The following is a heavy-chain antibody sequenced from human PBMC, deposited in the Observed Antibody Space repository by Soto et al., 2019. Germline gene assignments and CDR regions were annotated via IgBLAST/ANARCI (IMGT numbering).Heavy chain of an antibody. D-gene: IGHD3-10*01. J-gene: IGHJ5*02. Sequence: EVQLLESGGGLVQPGGYLRLSCAASGFTFKNFAVSWVRQAPGKGMEWVSAIGGSGSSANYADSVKGRFTVSRDDSKSTLYLQRSGLRVDDTALYYCAKDAVAYNGEWDWFDLWGQGTLVTVSS. CDR3: AKDAVAYNGEWDWFDL. CDR1: GFTFKNFA. CDR2: IGGSGSSA. V-gene: IGHV3-23*01.